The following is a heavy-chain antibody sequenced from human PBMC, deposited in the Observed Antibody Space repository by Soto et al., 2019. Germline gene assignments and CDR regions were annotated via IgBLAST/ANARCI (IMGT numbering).Heavy chain of an antibody. CDR3: ARVVPGAEAWFGP. CDR2: IIPIFGTA. D-gene: IGHD2-2*01. V-gene: IGHV1-69*06. Sequence: ASVKVSCKASGGTFSSYAVSWVRQAPGQGLEWMGGIIPIFGTANYAQKFQGRVTITADKSTSTAYMELSSLRSDDTAVYYCARVVPGAEAWFGPWGQGTLVTVSS. J-gene: IGHJ5*02. CDR1: GGTFSSYA.